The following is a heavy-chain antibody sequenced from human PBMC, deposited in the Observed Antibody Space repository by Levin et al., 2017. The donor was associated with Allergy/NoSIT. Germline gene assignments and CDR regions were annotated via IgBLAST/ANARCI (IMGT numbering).Heavy chain of an antibody. CDR1: GFSLSGYS. CDR2: ISGSGTYI. J-gene: IGHJ4*02. V-gene: IGHV3-21*04. Sequence: GGSLRLSCVASGFSLSGYSMNWVRQAPGKGLEWVSTISGSGTYINYVDSVKGRFAISRDDAKNSVYLQMNSLRAEDTAVYYCARDQGLAWGQGVVVTVAS. CDR3: ARDQGLA.